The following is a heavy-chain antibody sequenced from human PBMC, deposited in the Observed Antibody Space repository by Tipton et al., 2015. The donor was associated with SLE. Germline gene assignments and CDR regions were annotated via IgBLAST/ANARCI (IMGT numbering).Heavy chain of an antibody. CDR3: ARDSGYDPYWYFDL. V-gene: IGHV3-48*03. CDR1: GFTFSTYG. Sequence: LSLTCVASGFTFSTYGLNWVRQAPGKGLEWVSYISRSGNTIYYADSVKGRFTISRDNAKNSLYLQMNRLRAEDTAVYYCARDSGYDPYWYFDLWGPGTLVTVSS. J-gene: IGHJ2*01. D-gene: IGHD5-12*01. CDR2: ISRSGNTI.